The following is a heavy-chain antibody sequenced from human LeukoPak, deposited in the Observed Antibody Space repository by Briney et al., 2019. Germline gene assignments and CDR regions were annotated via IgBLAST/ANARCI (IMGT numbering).Heavy chain of an antibody. CDR3: ARDSGTTGEVKFDP. D-gene: IGHD3-10*01. CDR1: GGSTSSYY. J-gene: IGHJ5*02. Sequence: SETLSLTCTVSGGSTSSYYWSWIRQPPGKGLEWIGYIYYSGSTTYNPSLKSRVTISLDTSKNQFSLKLRSVTAADTAVYYCARDSGTTGEVKFDPWGQGTLVTVSS. V-gene: IGHV4-59*12. CDR2: IYYSGST.